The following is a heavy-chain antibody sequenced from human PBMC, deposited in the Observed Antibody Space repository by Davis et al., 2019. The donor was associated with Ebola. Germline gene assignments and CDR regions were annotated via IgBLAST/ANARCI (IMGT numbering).Heavy chain of an antibody. CDR1: GGSISSGGYY. V-gene: IGHV4-31*03. D-gene: IGHD3-3*01. CDR3: ARRGALRFSEWLLLDY. Sequence: PSETLSLTCTVSGGSISSGGYYWSWIRQHPGKGLEWIGYIYYSGSTYYNPSLKSRVTISVDTSKNQFSLKLSSVTAADTAVYYCARRGALRFSEWLLLDYWGQGTLVTVSS. J-gene: IGHJ4*02. CDR2: IYYSGST.